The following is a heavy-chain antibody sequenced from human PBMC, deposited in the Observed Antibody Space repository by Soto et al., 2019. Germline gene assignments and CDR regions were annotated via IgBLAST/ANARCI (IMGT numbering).Heavy chain of an antibody. V-gene: IGHV1-3*01. CDR1: GYTFTSCA. Sequence: ASVKVSCKASGYTFTSCAMQWVRQAPGQRLEWMGWINAGNGNTKYSQKFQGRVTITRDTSASTAYMELSSLRSEDTAVYYCARSIVVVTALDYWGQGTPVTVSS. CDR3: ARSIVVVTALDY. J-gene: IGHJ4*02. D-gene: IGHD2-21*02. CDR2: INAGNGNT.